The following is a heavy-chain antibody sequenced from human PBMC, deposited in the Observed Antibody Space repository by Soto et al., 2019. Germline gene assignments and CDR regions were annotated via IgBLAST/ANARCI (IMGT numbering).Heavy chain of an antibody. D-gene: IGHD2-2*01. CDR2: VIPILGMA. V-gene: IGHV1-69*02. Sequence: QVQLVQSGAEVKKPGSSVKVSCEASGGTFSSYSFSWVRQAPGQGLEWMGRVIPILGMANYAQKFQGRVTITADNTTSTVYMEMSSLRSEDTAVYYCARGWAVVVPSAVDRHNWFDPCCQVTLVTVSS. J-gene: IGHJ5*02. CDR3: ARGWAVVVPSAVDRHNWFDP. CDR1: GGTFSSYS.